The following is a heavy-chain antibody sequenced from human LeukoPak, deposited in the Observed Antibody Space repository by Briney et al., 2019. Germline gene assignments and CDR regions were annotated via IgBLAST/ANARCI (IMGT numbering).Heavy chain of an antibody. CDR3: ARDGEYGTGSYYRGCFDY. V-gene: IGHV1-2*02. CDR2: IHPRSGET. CDR1: GYTFSTYY. J-gene: IGHJ4*02. D-gene: IGHD3-10*01. Sequence: ASVMISCKPSGYTFSTYYIHWLRQAPGQGLEWMGWIHPRSGETNYAYKFRGRVTMTRDTSISTTYMDLGSLGSDDTAVYYCARDGEYGTGSYYRGCFDYWGQGTLVTVSS.